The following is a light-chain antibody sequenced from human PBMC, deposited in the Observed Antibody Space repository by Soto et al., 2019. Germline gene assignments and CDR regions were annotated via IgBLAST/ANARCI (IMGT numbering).Light chain of an antibody. Sequence: DIQMTQSPSSLSSSVGARVTISCRACQGIKNDLGWYQQKPRKAPKRLIYAASTLQSRVPSRFRGSGSGTEFTLTISSLQPEDFATYYCLQPNDYPRTFGGGTQVAIK. CDR1: QGIKND. CDR3: LQPNDYPRT. CDR2: AAS. J-gene: IGKJ4*01. V-gene: IGKV1-17*01.